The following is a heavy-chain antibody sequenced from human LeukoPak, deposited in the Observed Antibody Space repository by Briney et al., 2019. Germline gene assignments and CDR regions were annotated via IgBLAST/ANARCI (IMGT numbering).Heavy chain of an antibody. CDR1: GGSISSYY. J-gene: IGHJ6*03. Sequence: NTSETLSLTCTVSGGSISSYYWSWIRQPPGKGLEWIGHIYYSGSTNYNPSLKSRVTISVDTSKNQFSLKLSSVTAADTAVYYCARDHRATGAYYYYMDVWGKGATVTVSS. CDR3: ARDHRATGAYYYYMDV. CDR2: IYYSGST. D-gene: IGHD5-12*01. V-gene: IGHV4-59*01.